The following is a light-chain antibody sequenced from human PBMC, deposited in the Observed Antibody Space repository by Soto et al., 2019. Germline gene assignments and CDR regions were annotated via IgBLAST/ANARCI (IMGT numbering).Light chain of an antibody. J-gene: IGLJ2*01. Sequence: QSVLTQPPSASGSPGQSVTLSCTGTSSDVGGYNYVSWYQQHPGKAPKLMIYDVSKRPSGVPDRFSGSKSGNTASLTVSGLQAEDEAYYFCSSYAGSNNWVFGGGTKRPVL. CDR1: SSDVGGYNY. V-gene: IGLV2-8*01. CDR2: DVS. CDR3: SSYAGSNNWV.